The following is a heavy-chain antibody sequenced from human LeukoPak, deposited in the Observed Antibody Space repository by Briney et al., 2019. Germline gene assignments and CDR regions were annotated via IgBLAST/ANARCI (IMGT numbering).Heavy chain of an antibody. CDR3: ASSDFAYNHMDV. J-gene: IGHJ6*03. Sequence: GASVKVSCKASGYTFTSYGISWVRQAPGQGLEWMGWISAYNGNTNYAQKLQGRVTMTTDTSTSTAYMELRSLRSEDTAVYYCASSDFAYNHMDVWGKGTTVTVSS. V-gene: IGHV1-18*01. CDR1: GYTFTSYG. CDR2: ISAYNGNT. D-gene: IGHD3-3*01.